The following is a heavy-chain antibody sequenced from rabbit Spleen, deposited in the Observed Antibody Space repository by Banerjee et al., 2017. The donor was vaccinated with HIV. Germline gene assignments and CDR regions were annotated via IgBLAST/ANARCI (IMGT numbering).Heavy chain of an antibody. CDR1: GFSFSSSYD. D-gene: IGHD3-1*01. CDR2: IYPGFGVT. V-gene: IGHV1S47*01. Sequence: QEQLVESGGGLVQPGASLTLTCTVSGFSFSSSYDMCWVRQAPGKGLEWIGDIYPGFGVTNYANSVKGRFTISSDTAQNTVDLQINSLTAADTATYFCARNYMGAWALWGPGTLVTVS. CDR3: ARNYMGAWAL. J-gene: IGHJ4*01.